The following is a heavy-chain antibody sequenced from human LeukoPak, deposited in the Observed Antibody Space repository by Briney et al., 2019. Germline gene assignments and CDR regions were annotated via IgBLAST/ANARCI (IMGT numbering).Heavy chain of an antibody. V-gene: IGHV1-69*01. Sequence: VASVKVPCKASGGTFSSYAISWVRQAPGQGLEWMGGIIPIFGTANYAQKLQGRVTITADESTSTAYMELSSLRSEDTAVYYCARDRGGGQGDYWGQGTLGTVSS. CDR3: ARDRGGGQGDY. CDR1: GGTFSSYA. D-gene: IGHD3-16*01. CDR2: IIPIFGTA. J-gene: IGHJ4*02.